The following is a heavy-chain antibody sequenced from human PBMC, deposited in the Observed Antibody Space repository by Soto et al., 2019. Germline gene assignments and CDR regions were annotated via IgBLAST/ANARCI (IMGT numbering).Heavy chain of an antibody. V-gene: IGHV4-61*01. CDR3: ARGSGTKKEGYYYGMDV. D-gene: IGHD1-1*01. Sequence: SETLSLTCTVSGGSVSSGSYYWSWIRQPPGKGLEWIGYIYYSGSTNYNPSLKSRVAISVDTSKNQFSLKLSSVNAADTAVYYCARGSGTKKEGYYYGMDVWGQGTTVTAP. CDR1: GGSVSSGSYY. J-gene: IGHJ6*02. CDR2: IYYSGST.